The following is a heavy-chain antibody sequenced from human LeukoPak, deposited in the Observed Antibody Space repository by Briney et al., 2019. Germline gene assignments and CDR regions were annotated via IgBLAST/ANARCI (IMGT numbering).Heavy chain of an antibody. CDR1: GGSISSYY. D-gene: IGHD4-17*01. CDR3: AREPVTYGDEAYFDY. J-gene: IGHJ4*02. CDR2: ISHSGST. V-gene: IGHV4-59*01. Sequence: SGTLSLTCSVSGGSISSYYWSWIRQPPGKGLEWIGYISHSGSTNYNPSLKSRVTISVDTSKNQFSLKLSSVTAADTAVYYCAREPVTYGDEAYFDYWGQGTLVTVSS.